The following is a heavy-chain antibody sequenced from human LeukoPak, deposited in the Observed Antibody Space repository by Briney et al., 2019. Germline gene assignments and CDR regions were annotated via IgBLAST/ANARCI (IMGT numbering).Heavy chain of an antibody. CDR1: GYTFTSHG. Sequence: ASVKVSCKASGYTFTSHGITWVRQAPGQGLECMGWISAYNGYTNNAQNLQGRVTMTTDTSTSTAYMGLRSLRSDDTAVYYCARVSVAYYFDSSGYSGDYWGQGTLVTVSS. V-gene: IGHV1-18*01. CDR2: ISAYNGYT. CDR3: ARVSVAYYFDSSGYSGDY. D-gene: IGHD3-22*01. J-gene: IGHJ4*02.